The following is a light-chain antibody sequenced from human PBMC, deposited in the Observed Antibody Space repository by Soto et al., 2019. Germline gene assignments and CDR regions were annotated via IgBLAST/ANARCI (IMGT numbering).Light chain of an antibody. CDR2: GAS. J-gene: IGKJ5*01. V-gene: IGKV3-20*01. Sequence: EIVLTQSPGTLSLSPGERATLSCRASQSVSSSFLARYQQKVGQAPRLLIYGASSRATGIQDRFSGSGSGTDFTLTIRRLEPEDFAVYYCKQYGSSPRTVGQGTRLEI. CDR3: KQYGSSPRT. CDR1: QSVSSSF.